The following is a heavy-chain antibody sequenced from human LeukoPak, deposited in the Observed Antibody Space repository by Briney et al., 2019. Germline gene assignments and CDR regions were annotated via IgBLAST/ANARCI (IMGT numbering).Heavy chain of an antibody. J-gene: IGHJ4*02. CDR3: AKDRFQVVVAATRYFDY. CDR2: IRGSGGST. V-gene: IGHV3-23*01. D-gene: IGHD2-15*01. CDR1: GFTFSSCA. Sequence: GGSLRLSCAASGFTFSSCAMSWVRQAPGKGLEWVSAIRGSGGSTYYADSVKGRFTISRDNSKNTLYLQMNSLRAEDTAVYYCAKDRFQVVVAATRYFDYWGQGTLVTVSS.